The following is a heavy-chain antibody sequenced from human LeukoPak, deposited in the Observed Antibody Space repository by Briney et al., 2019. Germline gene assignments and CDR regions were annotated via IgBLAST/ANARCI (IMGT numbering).Heavy chain of an antibody. J-gene: IGHJ4*02. CDR2: IYTSGST. D-gene: IGHD5-18*01. Sequence: SQTLSLTCTVSGGSISSGSYYWSWIRQPAGKGLEWIGRIYTSGSTNYNPSLKSRVTISVHTSKNQFSLKLSSVTAADTAVYYCARGAHSYGIGEVGFDYWGQGTLVTVSS. CDR1: GGSISSGSYY. V-gene: IGHV4-61*02. CDR3: ARGAHSYGIGEVGFDY.